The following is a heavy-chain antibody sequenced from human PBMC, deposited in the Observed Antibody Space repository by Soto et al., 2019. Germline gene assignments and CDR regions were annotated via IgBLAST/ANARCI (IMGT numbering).Heavy chain of an antibody. CDR3: ANYTVSSAFDI. Sequence: SETLSLTCTVSGGSISSSSYYWGWIRQPPGKGLEWIGSIYYSGSTYYNPSLKSRVTISVDTSKNQFSLKLSSVTAADTAVYYCANYTVSSAFDIWGQGTMVTVSS. V-gene: IGHV4-39*01. CDR1: GGSISSSSYY. J-gene: IGHJ3*02. D-gene: IGHD4-17*01. CDR2: IYYSGST.